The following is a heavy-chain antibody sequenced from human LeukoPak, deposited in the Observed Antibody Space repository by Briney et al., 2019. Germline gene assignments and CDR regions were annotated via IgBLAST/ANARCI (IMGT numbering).Heavy chain of an antibody. J-gene: IGHJ4*02. CDR2: ISGSGGST. V-gene: IGHV3-23*01. Sequence: GGSLSLSRAASGFTFSSYAMSWVRQAPGKGLEWVSAISGSGGSTYYADSVKGRFTISRDNSKNTLYLQMNSLRAEDTAVYYCAKHGEYSSSFDYWGQGTLVTVSS. CDR1: GFTFSSYA. CDR3: AKHGEYSSSFDY. D-gene: IGHD6-13*01.